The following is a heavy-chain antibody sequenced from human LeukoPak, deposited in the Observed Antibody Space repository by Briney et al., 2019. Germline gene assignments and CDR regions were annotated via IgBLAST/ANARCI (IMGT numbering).Heavy chain of an antibody. CDR2: ISGSGGST. CDR3: AKDSEQWLDYYYYMDV. V-gene: IGHV3-23*01. D-gene: IGHD6-19*01. CDR1: GFTFSSYG. Sequence: GGTLRLSCEASGFTFSSYGMSWVRQAPGKGLELVSAISGSGGSTYYADSVKGRFTISRDNSKNTLYLQMNSLRAEDTAVYYCAKDSEQWLDYYYYMDVWGKGTTVTISS. J-gene: IGHJ6*03.